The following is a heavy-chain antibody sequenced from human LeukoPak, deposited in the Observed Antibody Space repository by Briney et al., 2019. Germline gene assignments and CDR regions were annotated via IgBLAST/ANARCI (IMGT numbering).Heavy chain of an antibody. V-gene: IGHV3-64*01. D-gene: IGHD3-22*01. CDR1: GFTFSSYA. CDR2: ISSNGGST. CDR3: VAGGYYDSSGSSAY. J-gene: IGHJ4*02. Sequence: PGGSLRLSCAASGFTFSSYAMHWVPQAPGKGLEYVSAISSNGGSTYYANSVKGKFTISRDNSKNTLYLQMGSLRAEDMAVYYCVAGGYYDSSGSSAYWGQGTLVTVSS.